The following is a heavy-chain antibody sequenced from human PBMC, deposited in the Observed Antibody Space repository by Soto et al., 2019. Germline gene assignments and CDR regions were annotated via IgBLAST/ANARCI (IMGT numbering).Heavy chain of an antibody. CDR3: AKAPTRIAARQHYYYGMDV. Sequence: ELQLLESGGGLEQPGGSLRLSCAASGFTFSNYAISWVRQAPGKGLEWVSAISGGGGSTYYADSVKGRFTISRDNSKNTVYLQMNSLRGEDTAVYYCAKAPTRIAARQHYYYGMDVWGQGTTVTVSS. CDR2: ISGGGGST. CDR1: GFTFSNYA. D-gene: IGHD6-6*01. J-gene: IGHJ6*02. V-gene: IGHV3-23*01.